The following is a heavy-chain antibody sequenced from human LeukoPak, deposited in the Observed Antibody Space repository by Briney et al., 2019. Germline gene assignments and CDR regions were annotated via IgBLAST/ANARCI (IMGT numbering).Heavy chain of an antibody. CDR1: GFTFTSYW. Sequence: GGSLRLSWAASGFTFTSYWMSWVRQPPGRGREWVANIKQDGSEKYYVGSGKGRFTISRDSSKNTLYLQMNSLRAGDAAVYYCAKAPVTTCSGAYCYPFDYWSQGTLVTVSS. CDR2: IKQDGSEK. CDR3: AKAPVTTCSGAYCYPFDY. J-gene: IGHJ4*02. D-gene: IGHD2-15*01. V-gene: IGHV3-7*03.